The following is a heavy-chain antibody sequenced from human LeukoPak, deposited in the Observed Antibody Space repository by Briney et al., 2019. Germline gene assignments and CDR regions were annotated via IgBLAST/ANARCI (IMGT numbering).Heavy chain of an antibody. CDR3: ARGTTYYYGSGSYYRPYYFDY. CDR1: GFTVSSNY. Sequence: GGSLRLSCAASGFTVSSNYMSWVRQAPGKGLEWVSVIYSGGSTYYADSVKGRFTISRDNSKNTLYLQMNSLRAEDTAVYYCARGTTYYYGSGSYYRPYYFDYWGQGTLVTVSS. D-gene: IGHD3-10*01. J-gene: IGHJ4*02. CDR2: IYSGGST. V-gene: IGHV3-53*01.